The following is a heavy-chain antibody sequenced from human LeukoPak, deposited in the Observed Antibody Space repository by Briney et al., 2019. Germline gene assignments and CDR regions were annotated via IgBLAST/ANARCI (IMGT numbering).Heavy chain of an antibody. J-gene: IGHJ5*02. CDR2: IIPIFGTA. D-gene: IGHD6-13*01. CDR3: ARVKSTEQQENWFDP. V-gene: IGHV1-69*13. Sequence: GASVKVSCKASGGTFSSYAISWVRQAPGQGLEWMGGIIPIFGTANYAQKFQGRVTITADESTSTAYTELSSLRSEDTAVYYCARVKSTEQQENWFDPWGQGTLVTVSS. CDR1: GGTFSSYA.